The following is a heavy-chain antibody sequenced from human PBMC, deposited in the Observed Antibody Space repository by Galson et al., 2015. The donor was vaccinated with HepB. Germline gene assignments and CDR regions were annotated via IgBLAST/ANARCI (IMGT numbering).Heavy chain of an antibody. CDR3: ARNPKLTIFGWFDP. J-gene: IGHJ5*02. Sequence: SVKVSCKASGGTFSSYAISWVRQAPGQGLEWMGGIIPIFGTANYAQKFQGRVTITADESTSTAYMELSSLRSEDTAVYYCARNPKLTIFGWFDPWGQGTLVTVPS. CDR1: GGTFSSYA. CDR2: IIPIFGTA. V-gene: IGHV1-69*13. D-gene: IGHD3-3*01.